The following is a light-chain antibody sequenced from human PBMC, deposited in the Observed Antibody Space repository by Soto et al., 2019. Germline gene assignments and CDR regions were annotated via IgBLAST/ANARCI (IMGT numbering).Light chain of an antibody. V-gene: IGKV3-20*01. CDR3: QQYGGPPQT. Sequence: EIVLTQSPGTLSLSPGERATLYCRASQSVSSGYLAWYQQKPGQAPRLLIYAASSRAAGIPDRFSGSGSGTDFTLTISRLEPEDFAVDYCQQYGGPPQTFDQGTKVDIK. CDR1: QSVSSGY. J-gene: IGKJ1*01. CDR2: AAS.